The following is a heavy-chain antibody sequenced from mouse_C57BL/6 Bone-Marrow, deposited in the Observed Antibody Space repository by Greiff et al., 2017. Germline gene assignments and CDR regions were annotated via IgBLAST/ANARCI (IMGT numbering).Heavy chain of an antibody. CDR1: GFNFSSTA. J-gene: IGHJ4*01. CDR3: TRDLYYAMDY. V-gene: IGHV5-9-1*02. Sequence: EVQGVESGEGLVKPGGSLKLSCAASGFNFSSTAMSWVRQTPEKRLEWVAYISSGGDYIYYADTVQGRFTISRDNARNTLYLQMSSLKSEYTAMYYCTRDLYYAMDYWGQGTSVTVSS. CDR2: ISSGGDYI.